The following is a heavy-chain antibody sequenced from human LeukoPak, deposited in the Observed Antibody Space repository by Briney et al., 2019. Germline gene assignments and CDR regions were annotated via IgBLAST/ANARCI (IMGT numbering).Heavy chain of an antibody. Sequence: SETLSLTCTVSGGSISSYYWSWIRQPPGKGLEWIGYIYYSGSTNYNPSLKSRVTISVDTSKNQFSLKLSSVTAADTAAYYCARHAGYCSSTSCSAVAFDIWGQGTMVTVSS. CDR3: ARHAGYCSSTSCSAVAFDI. J-gene: IGHJ3*02. D-gene: IGHD2-2*01. CDR1: GGSISSYY. CDR2: IYYSGST. V-gene: IGHV4-59*08.